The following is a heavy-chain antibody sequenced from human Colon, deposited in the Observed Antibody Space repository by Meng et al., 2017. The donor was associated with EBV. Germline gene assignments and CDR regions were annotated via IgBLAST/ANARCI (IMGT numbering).Heavy chain of an antibody. Sequence: GQLQGSGPGLVRPSGTLALTFDVSGASITGDNDWWSWVRQPPGKALEWLGEVYHDGSTNYSPSVQSRVTISMDKSKNQFSLKLTSVNAADTAVYYCAREDDYGDYVAYWGQGILVTVSS. CDR1: GASITGDNDW. J-gene: IGHJ4*02. V-gene: IGHV4-4*02. CDR2: VYHDGST. CDR3: AREDDYGDYVAY. D-gene: IGHD4-17*01.